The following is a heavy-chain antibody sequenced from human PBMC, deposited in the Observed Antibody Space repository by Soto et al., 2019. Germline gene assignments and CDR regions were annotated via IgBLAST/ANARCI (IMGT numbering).Heavy chain of an antibody. CDR1: GGSFRGYY. CDR3: ARYPITIFGVVIGDAFDI. D-gene: IGHD3-3*01. J-gene: IGHJ3*02. Sequence: SETLPLTCAVYGGSFRGYYWSWIRQPPGKGLEWIGEINHSGSTNYNPSLKSRVTISVDTSKNQFSLKLSSVTAADTAVYYCARYPITIFGVVIGDAFDIWGQGTMVTVSS. CDR2: INHSGST. V-gene: IGHV4-34*01.